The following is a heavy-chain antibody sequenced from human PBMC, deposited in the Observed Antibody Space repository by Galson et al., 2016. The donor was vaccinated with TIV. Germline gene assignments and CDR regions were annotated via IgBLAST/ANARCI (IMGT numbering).Heavy chain of an antibody. Sequence: SVKVSCKASGYTFTDYAISWVRQAPGQGLEWMGWINTYNGDTNFAQKFQGRVTMTTETSTSTVYMDLRNLRSDDTAVYFCARSGYIHGLVGLPSSFCYLDIWGRGTLVTVSS. V-gene: IGHV1-18*01. CDR2: INTYNGDT. J-gene: IGHJ2*01. CDR3: ARSGYIHGLVGLPSSFCYLDI. CDR1: GYTFTDYA. D-gene: IGHD5-18*01.